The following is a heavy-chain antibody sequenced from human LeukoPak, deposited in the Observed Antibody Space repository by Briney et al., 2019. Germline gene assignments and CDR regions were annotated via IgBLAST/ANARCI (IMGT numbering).Heavy chain of an antibody. CDR2: IYYNRAT. D-gene: IGHD2-2*01. Sequence: SDTLSLTCTVSGGSVNSHFWSWIRQPPGKGLEMIGHIYYNRATTYNPSLRGRVTMSIDVSKNQFSPELTSVTTTDTAVYYCARFSSDCGETSCYLTYWGQGILVTVSS. CDR1: GGSVNSHF. J-gene: IGHJ4*02. V-gene: IGHV4-59*02. CDR3: ARFSSDCGETSCYLTY.